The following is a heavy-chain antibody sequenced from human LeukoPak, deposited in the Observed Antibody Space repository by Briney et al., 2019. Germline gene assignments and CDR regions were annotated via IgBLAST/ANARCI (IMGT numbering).Heavy chain of an antibody. V-gene: IGHV3-7*01. CDR1: GFTLGSHF. CDR3: ARLGATSIGKYYFDY. D-gene: IGHD3-16*01. CDR2: LEPSGNER. J-gene: IGHJ4*02. Sequence: GGSLRLSCAVSGFTLGSHFMGWVRHLPGKGLQCVAILEPSGNERNYVDSVKGRFRISRDNAQNSLSLQMNSLSADDTAVYYCARLGATSIGKYYFDYWGQGTLVTVSS.